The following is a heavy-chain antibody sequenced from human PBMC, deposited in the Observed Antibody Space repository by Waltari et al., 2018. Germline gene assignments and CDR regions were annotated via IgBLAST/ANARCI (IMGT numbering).Heavy chain of an antibody. CDR1: GYPFTVYY. V-gene: IGHV1-2*02. J-gene: IGHJ4*02. Sequence: QVQLVPSGVEVKKPGASVRVSCTASGYPFTVYYLHWIRQAPGQGPEWRGWIKPNNGATHYAQKFQGRVTMTRDTSINTAYLEVTSDDTAVYFCARDRWGESHGYGYWGRGTLVTVSS. CDR3: ARDRWGESHGYGY. D-gene: IGHD7-27*01. CDR2: IKPNNGAT.